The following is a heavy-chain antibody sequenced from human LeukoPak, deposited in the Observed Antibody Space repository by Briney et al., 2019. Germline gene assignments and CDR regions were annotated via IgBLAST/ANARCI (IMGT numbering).Heavy chain of an antibody. CDR3: ARDSTLMITFGGVMDY. CDR1: GYTFTGYY. V-gene: IGHV1-2*02. D-gene: IGHD3-16*01. J-gene: IGHJ4*02. Sequence: GASVKVSCKASGYTFTGYYMHWVRQAPGQGLEWMGWINPNSGGTNYAQKFQGRVTMTRDTSISTAYMELSRLRSDDTAVYYCARDSTLMITFGGVMDYWGQGTLVTVSS. CDR2: INPNSGGT.